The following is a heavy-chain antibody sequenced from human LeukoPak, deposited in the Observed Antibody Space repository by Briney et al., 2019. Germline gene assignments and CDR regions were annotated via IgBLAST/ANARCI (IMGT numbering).Heavy chain of an antibody. V-gene: IGHV3-20*04. CDR1: GFTFDDYG. CDR3: ARGGDGAHRRYFYYYMDV. D-gene: IGHD3-16*01. CDR2: IIWNGGNA. J-gene: IGHJ6*03. Sequence: GGSLRLSCAASGFTFDDYGMSWVRQAPGKGLEWVSGIIWNGGNAGYADSVKGRFTISRDNAKNSLYLQMDSLRAEDTAFYYCARGGDGAHRRYFYYYMDVWDKGTTVTVSS.